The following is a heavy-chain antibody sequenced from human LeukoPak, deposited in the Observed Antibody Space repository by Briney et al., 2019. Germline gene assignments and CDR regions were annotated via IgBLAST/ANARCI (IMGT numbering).Heavy chain of an antibody. D-gene: IGHD4-17*01. CDR2: IISKTDGGTT. CDR1: RFTFSNAW. CDR3: TTDRDYGDYPDYYFDY. V-gene: IGHV3-15*01. J-gene: IGHJ4*02. Sequence: GGSVRLSCAASRFTFSNAWMSWVRQAPGKGLEWVGHIISKTDGGTTDYAAPVKGRFTISRDDSKNTLYLQMNNLKTEDTAVYYCTTDRDYGDYPDYYFDYWGQGTLVTVSS.